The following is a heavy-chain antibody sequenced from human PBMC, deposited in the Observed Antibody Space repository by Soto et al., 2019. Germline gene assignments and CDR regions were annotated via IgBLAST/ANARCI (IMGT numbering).Heavy chain of an antibody. CDR1: GYTFTSYA. V-gene: IGHV1-3*01. Sequence: QVQLVQSGAEVKKPGASVKVSCKASGYTFTSYAMHWVRQAPGQSLEWMGWVNAGNGNTKYSQKFQGRVTITRDTSASTAYMELSSLRSEVTAVYYCARVYPYYGSGSYDYWGQGTLVTVSS. D-gene: IGHD3-10*01. CDR2: VNAGNGNT. CDR3: ARVYPYYGSGSYDY. J-gene: IGHJ4*02.